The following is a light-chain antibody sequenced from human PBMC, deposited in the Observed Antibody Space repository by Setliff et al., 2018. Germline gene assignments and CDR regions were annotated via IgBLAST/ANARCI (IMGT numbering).Light chain of an antibody. Sequence: QSALTQPASVSGSPGQSITISCTGTSSDVGDYKYVSWYQQLPGKAPKLIIYEVNKRPSGVPDRFSGSKSGNTASLTVSGLQAEDEADYYCSSYAGSSNWGVFGTGTKVTVL. J-gene: IGLJ1*01. CDR1: SSDVGDYKY. CDR2: EVN. V-gene: IGLV2-8*01. CDR3: SSYAGSSNWGV.